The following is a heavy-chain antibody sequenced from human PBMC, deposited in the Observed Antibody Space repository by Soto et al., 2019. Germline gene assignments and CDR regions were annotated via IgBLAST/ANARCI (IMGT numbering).Heavy chain of an antibody. CDR3: ARDWAGVRKQLWPYYYYYGMDV. CDR2: IIPIFGTA. J-gene: IGHJ6*02. V-gene: IGHV1-69*13. D-gene: IGHD5-18*01. Sequence: RASVKVSCKASGGTFSSYAISWVRQAPGQGLEWMGGIIPIFGTANYAQKFQGRVTITADESTSTAYMELSSLRSEDTAVYYCARDWAGVRKQLWPYYYYYGMDVWGQGTTVTVSS. CDR1: GGTFSSYA.